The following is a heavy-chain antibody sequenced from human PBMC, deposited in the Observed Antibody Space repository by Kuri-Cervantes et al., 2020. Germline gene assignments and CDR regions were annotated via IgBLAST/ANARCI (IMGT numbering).Heavy chain of an antibody. D-gene: IGHD6-13*01. CDR3: ARGPVGDWYPDY. V-gene: IGHV3-15*05. CDR2: IKSKTDGGTT. Sequence: GESLKISCAASGFTFSNAWMSWVRQAPGKGLEWVGRIKSKTDGGTTDYAAPVKGRFTISRDDSKNTLYLQMNSLRAEDTAVYFCARGPVGDWYPDYWGQGTLVTVSS. J-gene: IGHJ4*02. CDR1: GFTFSNAW.